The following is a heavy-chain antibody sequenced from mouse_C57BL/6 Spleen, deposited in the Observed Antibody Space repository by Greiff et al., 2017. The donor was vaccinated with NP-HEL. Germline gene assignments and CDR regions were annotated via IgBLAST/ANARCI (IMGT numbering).Heavy chain of an antibody. CDR2: IYPGSGNT. CDR3: ARSNYGSSCDY. J-gene: IGHJ2*01. D-gene: IGHD1-1*01. V-gene: IGHV1-76*01. CDR1: GYTFTDYY. Sequence: QVQLKQSGAELVRPGASVKLSCKASGYTFTDYYINWVKQRPGQGLEWIARIYPGSGNTYYNEKFKGKATLTAEKSSSTAYMQLSSLTSEDSAVYFCARSNYGSSCDYWGQGTTLTVSS.